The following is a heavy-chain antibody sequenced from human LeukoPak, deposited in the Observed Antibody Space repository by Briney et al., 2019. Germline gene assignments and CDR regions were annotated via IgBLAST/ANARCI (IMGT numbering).Heavy chain of an antibody. CDR3: ARGYYGSGSFYHFDY. D-gene: IGHD3-10*01. CDR2: IYPGDSDY. V-gene: IGHV5-51*01. Sequence: GESLKISCKGSGYSFTSYWIGWVRPMPGKGLEWVGIIYPGDSDYRYSPSFQGQVTISADKSISTAYLQWSSLKASDSAMHYCARGYYGSGSFYHFDYWGQGTLVTVSS. CDR1: GYSFTSYW. J-gene: IGHJ4*02.